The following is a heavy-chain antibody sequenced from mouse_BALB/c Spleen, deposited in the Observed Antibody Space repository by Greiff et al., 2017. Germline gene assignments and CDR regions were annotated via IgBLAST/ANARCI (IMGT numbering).Heavy chain of an antibody. V-gene: IGHV5-9-4*01. CDR2: ISSGGSYT. CDR3: ARGGYGNYFDY. Sequence: EVHLVESGGGLVKPGGSLKLSCAASGFTFSSYAMSWVRQSPEKRLEWVAEISSGGSYTYYPDTVTGRFTISRDNAKNTLYLEMSSLRSEDTAMYYCARGGYGNYFDYWGQGTTLTVSS. J-gene: IGHJ2*01. D-gene: IGHD2-1*01. CDR1: GFTFSSYA.